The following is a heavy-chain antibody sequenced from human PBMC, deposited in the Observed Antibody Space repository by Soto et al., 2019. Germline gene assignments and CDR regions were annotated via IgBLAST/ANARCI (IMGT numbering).Heavy chain of an antibody. V-gene: IGHV3-30*18. CDR3: AKYYYDSSGSAAPGS. D-gene: IGHD3-22*01. CDR2: ISYDGSNK. Sequence: PGRSLILSCAASGFTFSSYGMHWVRQAPGKGLEWVAVISYDGSNKYYADSVKGRFTISRDNSKNTLYLQMNSLRAEDTAVYYCAKYYYDSSGSAAPGSWGQGTLVTVSS. CDR1: GFTFSSYG. J-gene: IGHJ5*02.